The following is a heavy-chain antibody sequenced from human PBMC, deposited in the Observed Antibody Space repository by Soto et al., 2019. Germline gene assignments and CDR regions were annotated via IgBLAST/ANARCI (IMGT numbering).Heavy chain of an antibody. V-gene: IGHV3-74*01. D-gene: IGHD6-19*01. Sequence: GGSLRLSCAASGFTFSNYWMHWVRQAPGKGLVWVSRINSDGSTTSHADSVKGRFTNSRDNAKNTLYLQMNSLRAEDTALYYCARLPGYSTGWTPFDFWGQGTQVTVSS. CDR2: INSDGSTT. CDR1: GFTFSNYW. J-gene: IGHJ4*02. CDR3: ARLPGYSTGWTPFDF.